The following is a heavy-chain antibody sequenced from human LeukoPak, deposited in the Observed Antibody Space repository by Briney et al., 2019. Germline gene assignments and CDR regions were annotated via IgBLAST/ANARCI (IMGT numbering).Heavy chain of an antibody. CDR3: AHRTKYCSGGSCYWYFDL. V-gene: IGHV2-5*02. D-gene: IGHD2-15*01. CDR1: GFSLSTSGVG. J-gene: IGHJ2*01. CDR2: IYWADDK. Sequence: SGPTLVKPTQTLPLTCIFSGFSLSTSGVGVGWIRQPPGKALEWLALIYWADDKRYSPSLKSTLTITKDTSKNQVVLTMTNMDPVDTATYYCAHRTKYCSGGSCYWYFDLWGRGTMVTVSS.